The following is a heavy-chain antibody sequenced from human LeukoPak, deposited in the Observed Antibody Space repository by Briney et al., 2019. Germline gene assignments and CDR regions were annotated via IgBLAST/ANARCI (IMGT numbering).Heavy chain of an antibody. CDR3: ARGGLYGYYYDSSGYYTDY. CDR1: GGSLSSYY. V-gene: IGHV4-59*01. Sequence: PSETLSLTCTVSGGSLSSYYWSWIRQPPGKGLEWIGYIYYSGSTNYNPSLKSRVTISVDTSKNQFSLKLSSVTAADTAVYYCARGGLYGYYYDSSGYYTDYWGQGTLVTVSS. J-gene: IGHJ4*02. D-gene: IGHD3-22*01. CDR2: IYYSGST.